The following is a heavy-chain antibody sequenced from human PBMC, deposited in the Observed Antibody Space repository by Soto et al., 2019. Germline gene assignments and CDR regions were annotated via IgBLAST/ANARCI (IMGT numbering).Heavy chain of an antibody. CDR2: IYNGGIP. J-gene: IGHJ4*02. D-gene: IGHD2-21*02. Sequence: SETLSLTCTVSGGSVSSQYWSWIRQPAGKGLEWIGRIYNGGIPLIHPSLKGRVTMSLDTSKNQFSLSLTSVTAADTAVYFCARDVQSNIWYSPGHWGQGTLVTVSS. CDR3: ARDVQSNIWYSPGH. CDR1: GGSVSSQY. V-gene: IGHV4-4*07.